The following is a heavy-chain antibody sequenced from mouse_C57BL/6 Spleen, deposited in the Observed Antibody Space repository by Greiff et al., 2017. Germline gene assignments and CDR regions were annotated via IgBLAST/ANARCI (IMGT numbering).Heavy chain of an antibody. CDR3: AREDYSVHFDY. CDR2: IDPSDSET. V-gene: IGHV1-52*01. CDR1: GYTFTSYW. Sequence: QVQLQQPGAELVRPGSSVKLSCKASGYTFTSYWMHWVKQRPIQGLEWIGNIDPSDSETHYNQKFKDKATLTVDKSSSTAYMQLSSLTSEDSAVYYCAREDYSVHFDYWGQGTTLTVSS. J-gene: IGHJ2*01. D-gene: IGHD2-12*01.